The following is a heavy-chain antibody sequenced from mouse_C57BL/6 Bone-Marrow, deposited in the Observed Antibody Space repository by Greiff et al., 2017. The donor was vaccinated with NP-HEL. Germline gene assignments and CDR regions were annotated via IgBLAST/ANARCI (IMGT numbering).Heavy chain of an antibody. CDR1: GYTFTSYW. V-gene: IGHV1-5*01. J-gene: IGHJ3*01. CDR2: IYPGNSDP. CDR3: TTLKAY. Sequence: VQLQQSGTVLARPGASVKMSCKTSGYTFTSYWMHWVKQRPGQGLEWIGAIYPGNSDPSYNQKFKGKAKLPAVTSASTAYMELSSLTNEDSAVYYCTTLKAYWGQGTLVTVAA.